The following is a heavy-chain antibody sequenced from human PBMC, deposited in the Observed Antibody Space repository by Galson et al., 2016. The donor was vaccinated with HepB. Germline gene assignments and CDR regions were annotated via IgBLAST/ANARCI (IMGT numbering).Heavy chain of an antibody. Sequence: SLRLSCAASGFTFSRSWMTWVRQAPGRGLEWLANIKQDGSEKYYVDSVKGRFTISRDNAKNSLYLQMNSLRAEDTAVFYCATPDEGSGRIFDYWGQGTLVTVSS. CDR1: GFTFSRSW. D-gene: IGHD2-15*01. J-gene: IGHJ4*02. V-gene: IGHV3-7*03. CDR2: IKQDGSEK. CDR3: ATPDEGSGRIFDY.